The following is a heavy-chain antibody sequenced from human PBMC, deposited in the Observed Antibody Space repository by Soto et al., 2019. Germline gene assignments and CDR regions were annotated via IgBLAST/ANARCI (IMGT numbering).Heavy chain of an antibody. CDR2: IYPGDSDT. CDR1: GYSLASYW. Sequence: GEPLKSSFQGSGYSLASYWIGWVRQMPGKDLELMGIIYPGDSDTRYSPSLQGQVTISADKSLRTAYLQWTSLKASDTALFYFARTRTFTLGVCYDGQEVWGQGTTVSVSS. D-gene: IGHD3-3*01. J-gene: IGHJ6*02. CDR3: ARTRTFTLGVCYDGQEV. V-gene: IGHV5-51*01.